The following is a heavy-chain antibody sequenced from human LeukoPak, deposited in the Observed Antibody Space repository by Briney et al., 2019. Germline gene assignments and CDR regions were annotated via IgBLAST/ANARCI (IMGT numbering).Heavy chain of an antibody. CDR3: ARHPVLLWFGELPCYFDY. V-gene: IGHV3-7*01. CDR2: IKQDGSEK. J-gene: IGHJ4*02. CDR1: GFTFSNYA. Sequence: GGSLRLSCAASGFTFSNYAMNWVRQAPGKGLEWVANIKQDGSEKYYVDSVKGRFTISRDNAKNSLYLQMNSLRAEDTAVYYCARHPVLLWFGELPCYFDYWGQGTLVTVSS. D-gene: IGHD3-10*01.